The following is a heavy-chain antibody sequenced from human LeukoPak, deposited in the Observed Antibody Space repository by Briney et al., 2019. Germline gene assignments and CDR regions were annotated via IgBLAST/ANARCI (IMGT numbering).Heavy chain of an antibody. CDR1: GFTFSRYT. V-gene: IGHV3-30*04. D-gene: IGHD6-19*01. J-gene: IGHJ4*02. Sequence: PGGSLRLSCAASGFTFSRYTMNWVRQAPGKGLEWVAAISYDGSNKNYADSVKGRFTISRDNSKNTLYLQMNSLRAEDTAVYYCARGVRIAVAGYIDYWGQGTLVTVSS. CDR2: ISYDGSNK. CDR3: ARGVRIAVAGYIDY.